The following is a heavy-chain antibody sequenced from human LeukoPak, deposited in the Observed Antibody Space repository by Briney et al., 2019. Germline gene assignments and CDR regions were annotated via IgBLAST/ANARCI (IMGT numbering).Heavy chain of an antibody. D-gene: IGHD3-22*01. Sequence: PGRSLRLSCAASGFTFDDYAMHWVRQAPGKGLEWVSGISWNSGSVGYADSVKGRFTISRDNSKNTLYLQMNSLRAEDTAVYYCAKGYYYDSSGYFSFDYWGQGTLVTVSS. J-gene: IGHJ4*02. V-gene: IGHV3-9*01. CDR3: AKGYYYDSSGYFSFDY. CDR1: GFTFDDYA. CDR2: ISWNSGSV.